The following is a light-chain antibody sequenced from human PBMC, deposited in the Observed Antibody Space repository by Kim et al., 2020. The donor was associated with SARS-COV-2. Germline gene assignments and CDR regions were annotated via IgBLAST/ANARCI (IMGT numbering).Light chain of an antibody. J-gene: IGKJ2*01. CDR1: QDIRND. CDR3: QQYGSSPYT. CDR2: GAS. V-gene: IGKV1-17*01. Sequence: ASVGDRVTITCRASQDIRNDLGWYQQNPGRAPKRLIYGASSLQSGVPSRFSGSGSGTEFTLTISSVQPEDFAVYYCQQYGSSPYTFGQGTKVDIK.